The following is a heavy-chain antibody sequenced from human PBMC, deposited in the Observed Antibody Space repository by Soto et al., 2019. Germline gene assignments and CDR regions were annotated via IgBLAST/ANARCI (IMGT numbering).Heavy chain of an antibody. D-gene: IGHD1-1*01. V-gene: IGHV1-18*01. J-gene: IGHJ4*02. CDR2: ISAHNGNT. CDR3: ARGRYGDY. Sequence: QVHLVQSGAEVKKPGASVKVSCKGSGYAFTTYGITWVRQAPGQGLEWMGWISAHNGNTNYGQKLQGRVTVTRDTSTSTAYLELRSLRSDDTALYYCARGRYGDYWGQGALVTVSS. CDR1: GYAFTTYG.